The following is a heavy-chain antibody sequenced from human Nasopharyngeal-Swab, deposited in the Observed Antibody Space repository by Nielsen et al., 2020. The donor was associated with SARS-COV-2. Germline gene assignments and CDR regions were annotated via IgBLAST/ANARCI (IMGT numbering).Heavy chain of an antibody. CDR1: GFTFNNYA. D-gene: IGHD3-10*01. Sequence: GGSLRLSCAASGFTFNNYAMTWVRQAPGKGLEWVSTIGGSGGSTYYADSVKGRFTISRDNSKNTLYLQMNILRAEDTALYYCVKNFYGSGSYLVSWGQGTLVTVSS. CDR2: IGGSGGST. V-gene: IGHV3-23*01. CDR3: VKNFYGSGSYLVS. J-gene: IGHJ4*02.